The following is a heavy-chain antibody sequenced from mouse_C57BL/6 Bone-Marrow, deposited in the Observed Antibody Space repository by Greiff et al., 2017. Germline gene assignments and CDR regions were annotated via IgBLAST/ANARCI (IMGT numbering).Heavy chain of an antibody. Sequence: DVKLVESGGGLVKPGGSLKLSCAASGFTFSSYAMSWVSQTPEQRLEWVATISDGGSYTYYQDNVKGRFTISRDNAKHNLYLQMSHLQSEDTAMYYGASDPYPRYSRNCGFAYWGQGTLVTVSA. CDR1: GFTFSSYA. V-gene: IGHV5-4*03. D-gene: IGHD1-1*01. CDR2: ISDGGSYT. CDR3: ASDPYPRYSRNCGFAY. J-gene: IGHJ3*01.